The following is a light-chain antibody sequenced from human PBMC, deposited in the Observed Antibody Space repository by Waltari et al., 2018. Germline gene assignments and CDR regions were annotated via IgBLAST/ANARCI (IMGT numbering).Light chain of an antibody. J-gene: IGLJ3*02. V-gene: IGLV3-21*04. Sequence: SYVPTQPPSVSVAPGKTASITFGGDDIGSKSVHWFQQKPGQAPVLVIYYDNDRPSGIPERFSGSNSGNTATLTISRVEAGDEADYYCHLWDSSTVNWVFGGGTKLTVL. CDR2: YDN. CDR3: HLWDSSTVNWV. CDR1: DIGSKS.